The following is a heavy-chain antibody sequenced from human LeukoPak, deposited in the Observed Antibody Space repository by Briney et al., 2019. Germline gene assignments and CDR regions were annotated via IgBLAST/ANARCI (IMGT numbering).Heavy chain of an antibody. Sequence: GGSLRLSCAASGFTFDDYAMHWVRQAPGKGLEWVSRINSDGSSTSYADSVKGRFTISRDNSKNTLYLQMNSLRAEDTAVYYCAKGIRWFGELFGFDYWGQGTLVTVSS. CDR1: GFTFDDYA. CDR2: INSDGSST. D-gene: IGHD3-10*01. CDR3: AKGIRWFGELFGFDY. J-gene: IGHJ4*02. V-gene: IGHV3-74*01.